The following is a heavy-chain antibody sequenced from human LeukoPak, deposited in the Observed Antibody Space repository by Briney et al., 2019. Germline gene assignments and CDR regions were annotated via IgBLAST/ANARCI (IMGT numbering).Heavy chain of an antibody. CDR3: ARDRSTFWSGYSLYNWFDP. CDR2: IYHSGST. CDR1: GYSISSGYY. J-gene: IGHJ5*02. V-gene: IGHV4-38-2*02. D-gene: IGHD3-3*01. Sequence: SETLSLTCTVSGYSISSGYYRGWIRQPPGKGLEWIGSIYHSGSTYYNPSLKSRVTISADTSKNQFSLKLSSATAADTAVYCCARDRSTFWSGYSLYNWFDPWGQGTLVTVSS.